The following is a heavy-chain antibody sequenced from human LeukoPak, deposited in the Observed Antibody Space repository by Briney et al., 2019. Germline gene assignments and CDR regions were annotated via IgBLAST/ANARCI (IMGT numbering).Heavy chain of an antibody. J-gene: IGHJ6*03. CDR2: FDPEDGET. CDR3: ATGPVISSSSLSYYYYYYMDV. D-gene: IGHD6-6*01. CDR1: GYTLTELS. V-gene: IGHV1-24*01. Sequence: GASVKVSCKVSGYTLTELSMHWVRQAPGKGLEWMGGFDPEDGETIYAQKFQGRVTMTEDTSTDTAYMELSSLRSEDTAVYYCATGPVISSSSLSYYYYYYMDVWGKGTTVTVSS.